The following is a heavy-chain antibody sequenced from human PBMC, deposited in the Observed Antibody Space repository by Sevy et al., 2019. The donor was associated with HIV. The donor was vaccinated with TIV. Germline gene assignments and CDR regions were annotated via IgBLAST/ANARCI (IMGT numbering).Heavy chain of an antibody. CDR1: GGSLSGYY. D-gene: IGHD3-10*01. J-gene: IGHJ6*02. V-gene: IGHV4-34*01. Sequence: SETLSLTCAVYGGSLSGYYWSWVRQSPGGGLEWIGEISHSGTTNYNPSLKSRASTSVDTSKNQFSLKLRSVTAADTATFYCARIGLVRGPRPYGLDVWGQGTTVTVSS. CDR2: ISHSGTT. CDR3: ARIGLVRGPRPYGLDV.